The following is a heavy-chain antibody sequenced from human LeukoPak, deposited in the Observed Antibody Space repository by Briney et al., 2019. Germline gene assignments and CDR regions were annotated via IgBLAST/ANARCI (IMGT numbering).Heavy chain of an antibody. CDR3: ARPIIPAYSSGWYY. V-gene: IGHV4-59*08. Sequence: SETLSLTCTVSGGSISSYYWSWIRQPPGKGLEWIGYTYYSGSTNYNPSLKSRVTISLDTSKNQFSLKMNSVTAADTAVYYCARPIIPAYSSGWYYWGQGILVTVSS. CDR1: GGSISSYY. D-gene: IGHD6-19*01. CDR2: TYYSGST. J-gene: IGHJ4*02.